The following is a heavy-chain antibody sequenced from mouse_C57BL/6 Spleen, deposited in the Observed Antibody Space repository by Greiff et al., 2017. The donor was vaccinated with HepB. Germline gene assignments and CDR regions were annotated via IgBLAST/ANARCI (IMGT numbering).Heavy chain of an antibody. CDR2: IYPGNSDT. J-gene: IGHJ2*01. Sequence: VHVKQSGTVLARPGASVKMSCKTSGYTFTSYWMHWVKQRPGQGLEWIGAIYPGNSDTSYNQKFKGKAKLTAVTSASTAYMELSSLTNEDSAVYYCTRWDITTVVAPFDYWGQGTTLTVSS. V-gene: IGHV1-5*01. CDR3: TRWDITTVVAPFDY. D-gene: IGHD1-1*01. CDR1: GYTFTSYW.